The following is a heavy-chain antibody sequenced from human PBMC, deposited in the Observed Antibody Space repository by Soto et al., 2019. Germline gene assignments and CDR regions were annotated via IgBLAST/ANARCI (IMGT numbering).Heavy chain of an antibody. Sequence: EVQLVESGGGLVKPGGSLRLSCEASGFTFNTYTINWVRQAPGKGLEWVSSISSSSSYLYYAGSVKGRFTISRDNAKNSLYLQMNSLRAEDTAVYYCASPFCGIPTCPPGDAFAIWGQGTMVTVSS. V-gene: IGHV3-21*01. CDR1: GFTFNTYT. CDR2: ISSSSSYL. CDR3: ASPFCGIPTCPPGDAFAI. D-gene: IGHD2-21*01. J-gene: IGHJ3*02.